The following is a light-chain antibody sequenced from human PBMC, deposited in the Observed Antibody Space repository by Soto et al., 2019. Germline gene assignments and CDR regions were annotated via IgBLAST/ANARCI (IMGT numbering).Light chain of an antibody. CDR3: CSYVGARTYV. CDR1: ISDVGSSGP. J-gene: IGLJ1*01. Sequence: QSVLTQPASVSGSPGQSITISCSGSISDVGSSGPVSLYQHHPGQVPKLIIYEGSRRPSGVSSRFSGSKTGNTASLTITGLQAEDEANYYCCSYVGARTYVFGTGTKVTVL. CDR2: EGS. V-gene: IGLV2-23*01.